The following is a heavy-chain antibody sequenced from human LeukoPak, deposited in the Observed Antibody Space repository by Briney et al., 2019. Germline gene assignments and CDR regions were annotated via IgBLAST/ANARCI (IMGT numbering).Heavy chain of an antibody. CDR2: INAGNGNT. Sequence: ASVKVSCKASGYTFTSYAMHWVRQAPGQRLEWMGWINAGNGNTKYSQKFQGRVTITRDTSASTAYMELSSLRSEDTAVYYCAFPSPMVRGALDYWGQGTLVTVSS. CDR1: GYTFTSYA. J-gene: IGHJ4*02. V-gene: IGHV1-3*01. D-gene: IGHD3-10*01. CDR3: AFPSPMVRGALDY.